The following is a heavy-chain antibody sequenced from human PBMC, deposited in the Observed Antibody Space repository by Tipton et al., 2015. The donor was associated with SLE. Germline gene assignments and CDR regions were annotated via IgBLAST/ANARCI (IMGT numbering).Heavy chain of an antibody. CDR2: IKPDGSDK. D-gene: IGHD6-13*01. CDR1: GFTFRDYW. CDR3: AREGPYSSFDY. J-gene: IGHJ4*02. V-gene: IGHV3-7*01. Sequence: SLRLSCAVSGFTFRDYWMSWVRQAPGKGLEWVANIKPDGSDKYYVDSVKGRFTISRDNSKNTVCLQMNSLRAEDTAVYYCAREGPYSSFDYWGQGTLVTVSS.